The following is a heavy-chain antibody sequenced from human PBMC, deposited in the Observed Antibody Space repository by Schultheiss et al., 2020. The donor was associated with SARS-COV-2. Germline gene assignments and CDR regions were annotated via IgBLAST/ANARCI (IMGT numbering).Heavy chain of an antibody. CDR3: AHRRLSFWNGIAAAGTWIGYYFDY. J-gene: IGHJ4*02. CDR1: GFSLSTSGVG. CDR2: IYWNDDK. Sequence: SGPTLVKPTQTLTLTCTFSGFSLSTSGVGVGWIRQPPGKALEWLALIYWNDDKRYSPSLKSRLTITKDTSKNQVVLTMTNMDPVDTATYYCAHRRLSFWNGIAAAGTWIGYYFDYWGQGTLVTVSS. D-gene: IGHD6-13*01. V-gene: IGHV2-5*01.